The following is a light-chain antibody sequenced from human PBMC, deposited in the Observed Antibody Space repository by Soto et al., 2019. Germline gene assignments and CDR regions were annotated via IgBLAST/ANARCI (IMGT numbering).Light chain of an antibody. V-gene: IGKV3-11*01. J-gene: IGKJ1*01. CDR3: QQRSNWPRT. CDR2: DAS. CDR1: QSVSSSY. Sequence: EIVMTQSPATLSVSQWERATRSCGASQSVSSSYLAWYQQKPGQAPRLLIYDASNRATGIPARFSGSGSGTDFTLTISSLEPEDFAVYYCQQRSNWPRTFGQGTKVDIK.